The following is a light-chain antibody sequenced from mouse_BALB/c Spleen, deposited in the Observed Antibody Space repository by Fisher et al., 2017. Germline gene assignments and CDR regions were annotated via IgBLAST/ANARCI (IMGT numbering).Light chain of an antibody. Sequence: IVLTQSPAILSASPGEKVTMTCRASSSVSYMYWYQQKPGSSPRLLIYDTSNLASGVPARFSGSGSGTSYSLTISRMEAEDAATYYCQQRSSYPWTFGGGTKLEIK. CDR3: QQRSSYPWT. V-gene: IGKV4-55*01. CDR1: SSVSY. CDR2: DTS. J-gene: IGKJ1*01.